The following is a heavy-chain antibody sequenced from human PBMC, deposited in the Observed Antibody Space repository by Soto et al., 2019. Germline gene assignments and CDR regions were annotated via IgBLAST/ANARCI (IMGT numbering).Heavy chain of an antibody. J-gene: IGHJ4*02. CDR2: FDPEDGET. Sequence: ASVKVSCKVSGYTLTELSMHWVRQAPGKGLEWMGGFDPEDGETIYAQKFQGRVTMTEDTSTDTAYMELSSLRSEDTAVYYCATVFFRYSSGWYHHYFDYWGQGTLVTVSS. CDR3: ATVFFRYSSGWYHHYFDY. D-gene: IGHD6-19*01. CDR1: GYTLTELS. V-gene: IGHV1-24*01.